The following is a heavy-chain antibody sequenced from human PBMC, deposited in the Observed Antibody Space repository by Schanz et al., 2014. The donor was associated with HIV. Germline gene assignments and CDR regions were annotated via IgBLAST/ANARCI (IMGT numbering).Heavy chain of an antibody. CDR3: AKSRAVDDPFNY. J-gene: IGHJ4*02. D-gene: IGHD6-19*01. CDR2: ITRDGRT. V-gene: IGHV3-23*01. CDR1: GFTVNTYA. Sequence: EVHLLESGGTLVQPGGSLRLSCVVSGFTVNTYAMNWVRQAPGKGLEWVSSITRDGRTYNADSVEGRFAISRDNSKNTLFLQMNSLRAEDTAVYYCAKSRAVDDPFNYWGQGILVTVSS.